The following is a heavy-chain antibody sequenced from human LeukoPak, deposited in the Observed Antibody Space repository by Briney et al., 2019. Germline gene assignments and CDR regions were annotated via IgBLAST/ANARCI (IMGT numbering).Heavy chain of an antibody. Sequence: SETLSLTCTVSGGSISSYYWSWIRQPAGKGLEWIGRIYTSGSTNYNPSLKSRVTISVDTSKNQFSLKLSSVTAADTAVYYCARENGGITIFGVVTRGYFDYWGQGTLVTVSS. CDR1: GGSISSYY. CDR3: ARENGGITIFGVVTRGYFDY. CDR2: IYTSGST. D-gene: IGHD3-3*01. V-gene: IGHV4-4*07. J-gene: IGHJ4*02.